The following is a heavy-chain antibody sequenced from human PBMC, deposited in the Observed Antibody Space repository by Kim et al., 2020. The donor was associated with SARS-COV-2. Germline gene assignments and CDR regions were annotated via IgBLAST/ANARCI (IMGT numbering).Heavy chain of an antibody. CDR2: ISYDGSNK. J-gene: IGHJ6*03. D-gene: IGHD2-2*01. CDR3: ARGRYCSSTSCRRAFYYYYMDV. Sequence: GGSLRLSCAASGFTFSSYAMHWVRQAPGKGLEWVAVISYDGSNKYYADSVKGRFTISRDNSKNTLYLQMNSLRAEDTAVYYCARGRYCSSTSCRRAFYYYYMDVWGKGTTVTVSS. CDR1: GFTFSSYA. V-gene: IGHV3-30-3*01.